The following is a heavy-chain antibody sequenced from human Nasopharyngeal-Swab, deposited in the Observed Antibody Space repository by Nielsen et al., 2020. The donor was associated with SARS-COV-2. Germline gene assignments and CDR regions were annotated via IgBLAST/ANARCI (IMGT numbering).Heavy chain of an antibody. CDR3: ATWMTAHFDY. V-gene: IGHV3-23*01. Sequence: GGSLRLSCAASGFPFSRHDMTWVRQAPGKGLEWVATISGGDVSTYYADSVTGRFTISKDNSENILYLQINSLRAEDTAVYYCATWMTAHFDYWGQGTLVT. D-gene: IGHD5-18*01. CDR1: GFPFSRHD. CDR2: ISGGDVST. J-gene: IGHJ4*02.